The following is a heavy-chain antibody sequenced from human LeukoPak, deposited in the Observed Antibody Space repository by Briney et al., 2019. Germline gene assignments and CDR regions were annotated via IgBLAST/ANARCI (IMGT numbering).Heavy chain of an antibody. J-gene: IGHJ4*02. CDR3: ARAGHYDSSGYYVDFDY. V-gene: IGHV4-34*01. CDR1: GGSFSGYY. D-gene: IGHD3-22*01. CDR2: INHSGST. Sequence: SETLSLTCAVYGGSFSGYYWSWIRQPPGKGLEWIGEINHSGSTNYNPSLKSRVTISVDTSKNQFSLKLSSVTAADTAVYYCARAGHYDSSGYYVDFDYWGQGTLVTVSS.